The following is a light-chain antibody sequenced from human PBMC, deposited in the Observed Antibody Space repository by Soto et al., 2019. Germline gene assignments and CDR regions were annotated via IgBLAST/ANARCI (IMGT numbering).Light chain of an antibody. J-gene: IGLJ2*01. V-gene: IGLV2-11*01. CDR1: SSDVGGYNY. CDR3: CSYAGSYVV. CDR2: DVS. Sequence: QSALTQPRSVSGSPGQSVTISCTGTSSDVGGYNYVSWYQQHPGKAPKLMIYDVSKRPSGVPDRFSGSKSGNTASLTICGLQAEDEADYSCCSYAGSYVVFGGGTKLTVL.